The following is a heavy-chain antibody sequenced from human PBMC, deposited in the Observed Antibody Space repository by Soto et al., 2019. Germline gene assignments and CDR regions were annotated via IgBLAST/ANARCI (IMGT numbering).Heavy chain of an antibody. CDR2: ISGSGGGT. CDR3: TRHPNGDHIGAFDF. V-gene: IGHV3-23*04. D-gene: IGHD4-17*01. CDR1: KFTFSAYA. J-gene: IGHJ3*01. Sequence: EVQVVESGGGLVQPGGSLRLSCATSKFTFSAYAMTWVRQAPGEGLEWVSSISGSGGGTSYADSVKGRFSISRDNSKNTLYLRMNSLRVEDTAVYYCTRHPNGDHIGAFDFWGQGIVVTVSS.